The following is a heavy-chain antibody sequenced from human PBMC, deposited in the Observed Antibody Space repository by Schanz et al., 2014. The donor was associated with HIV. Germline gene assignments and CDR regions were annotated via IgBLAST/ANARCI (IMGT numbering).Heavy chain of an antibody. D-gene: IGHD1-20*01. CDR1: GFTFRTYS. CDR2: ITSAGDI. Sequence: EMHLVESGGGLVKPGGSLRLSCAASGFTFRTYSMKWVRQAPGKGLEWVSSITSAGDIYYADSVEGRFTISRDNAKNSLSLQMNSLRVEDTAVYYCVRENNPRATRAFDIWGQGTVDTVSS. CDR3: VRENNPRATRAFDI. J-gene: IGHJ3*02. V-gene: IGHV3-21*01.